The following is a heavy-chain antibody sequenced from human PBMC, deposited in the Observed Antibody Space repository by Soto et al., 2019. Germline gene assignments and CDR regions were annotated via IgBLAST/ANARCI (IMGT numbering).Heavy chain of an antibody. CDR1: GFTFTGHY. D-gene: IGHD1-26*01. CDR3: AKVEGYSGSYYSNYYFDY. Sequence: ASVKVSCKASGFTFTGHYIHWVRQAPGQGLEWMGWINPNSGSTYYADSVKGRFTISRDNSKNTLYLQMNSLRAEDTAVYYCAKVEGYSGSYYSNYYFDYWGQGTLVTVSS. J-gene: IGHJ4*02. CDR2: INPNSGST. V-gene: IGHV1-2*02.